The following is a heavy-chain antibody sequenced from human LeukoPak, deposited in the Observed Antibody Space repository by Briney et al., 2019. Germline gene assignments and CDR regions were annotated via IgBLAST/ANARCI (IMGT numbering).Heavy chain of an antibody. J-gene: IGHJ4*02. Sequence: ASVKVSCKASGYTFTNYAMNWVRQAPGQGLEWMGWINTNTGNPTYAQGFTGRFVFSLDTSVSTAYLQISSLKAEDTAVYYCARGGPYYDFWSGYSTLDYWGQGTLVTVSS. D-gene: IGHD3-3*01. CDR1: GYTFTNYA. CDR2: INTNTGNP. V-gene: IGHV7-4-1*02. CDR3: ARGGPYYDFWSGYSTLDY.